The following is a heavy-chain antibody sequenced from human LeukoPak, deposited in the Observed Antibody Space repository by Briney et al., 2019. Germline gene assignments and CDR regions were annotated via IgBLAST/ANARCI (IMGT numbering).Heavy chain of an antibody. CDR1: GGTFSSYA. CDR3: ARSKDSWYRLDY. D-gene: IGHD6-13*01. CDR2: IIPIFGTA. Sequence: VASVKVSCKASGGTFSSYAISWVRQAPGQGLEWMGRIIPIFGTANYAQKFQGRVTITTDESTSTAYMELSSLRSEDTAVYYCARSKDSWYRLDYWGQGTLVTVSS. V-gene: IGHV1-69*05. J-gene: IGHJ4*02.